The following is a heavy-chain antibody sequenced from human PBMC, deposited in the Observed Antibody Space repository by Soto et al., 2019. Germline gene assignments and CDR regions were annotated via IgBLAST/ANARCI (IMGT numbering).Heavy chain of an antibody. D-gene: IGHD3-16*02. CDR2: IYYSGST. CDR3: ARDSGWSGDYIWGSYRQPTPGAFDI. J-gene: IGHJ3*02. CDR1: GGSISSYY. V-gene: IGHV4-59*01. Sequence: SETLSLTCTVSGGSISSYYWSWIRQPPGKGLEWIGYIYYSGSTNYNPSLKSRVTISVDTSKNQFSLKLSSVTAADTAVYYCARDSGWSGDYIWGSYRQPTPGAFDIWGQGTMVTVSS.